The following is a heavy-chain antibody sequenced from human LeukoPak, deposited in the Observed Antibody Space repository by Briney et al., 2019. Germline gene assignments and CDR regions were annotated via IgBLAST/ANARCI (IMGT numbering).Heavy chain of an antibody. V-gene: IGHV1-18*01. J-gene: IGHJ4*02. CDR1: GYTFIRYG. CDR2: VSAYNGNT. D-gene: IGHD4-17*01. Sequence: ASVKVSCKASGYTFIRYGFSWVRQAPGQGLEWMGWVSAYNGNTIYAQSYQGRVTMTTDTSTSTAYMELRSLRPDDTAVYYCARGAGSYGDYSLWLGYWGQGTLVTVSS. CDR3: ARGAGSYGDYSLWLGY.